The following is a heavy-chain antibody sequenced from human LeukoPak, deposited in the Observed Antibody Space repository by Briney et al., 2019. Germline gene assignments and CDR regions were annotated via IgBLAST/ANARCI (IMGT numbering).Heavy chain of an antibody. J-gene: IGHJ4*02. CDR3: ARHRGGYADY. Sequence: SETLSLTCTVSGGSISSYYWSWIRQPPGKGLEWIGYIYYSGSTNYNPSLKSRVTISVDTSKNQFSLKLSSVTAADTAVYYCARHRGGYADYWGQGTLVTVSS. D-gene: IGHD3-22*01. CDR1: GGSISSYY. V-gene: IGHV4-59*08. CDR2: IYYSGST.